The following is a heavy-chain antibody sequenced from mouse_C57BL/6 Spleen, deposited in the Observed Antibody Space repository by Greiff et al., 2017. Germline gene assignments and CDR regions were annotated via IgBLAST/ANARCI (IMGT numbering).Heavy chain of an antibody. CDR2: INFDGSRT. J-gene: IGHJ2*01. Sequence: VGFEGGLVNPGRHMKLSCTLPGFTFSASYMAGVRKAPEKGLEWVANINFDGSRTSYLDSLKGRFISSRANAKNILYLHRRSLKSEDTATYYCARGGSSFDYWGEGTTLTVSS. V-gene: IGHV5-16*01. CDR3: ARGGSSFDY. D-gene: IGHD1-1*01. CDR1: GFTFSASY.